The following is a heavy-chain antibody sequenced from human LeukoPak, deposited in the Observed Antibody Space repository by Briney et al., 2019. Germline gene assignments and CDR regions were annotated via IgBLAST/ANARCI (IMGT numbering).Heavy chain of an antibody. D-gene: IGHD6-19*01. CDR1: GFTSSSYW. CDR2: IKQDGSEK. V-gene: IGHV3-7*01. Sequence: PGGSLRLSCAASGFTSSSYWMSWVRQAPGKGLEWVANIKQDGSEKYYVDSVKGRFTISRDSAKNSLYLQMNSLRAEDTAVYYCARDSSSGWYHYYFDYWGQGTLVTVSS. J-gene: IGHJ4*02. CDR3: ARDSSSGWYHYYFDY.